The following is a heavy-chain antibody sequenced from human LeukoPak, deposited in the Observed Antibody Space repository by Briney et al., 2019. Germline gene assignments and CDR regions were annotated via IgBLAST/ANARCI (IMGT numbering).Heavy chain of an antibody. CDR1: GFTFSTYS. Sequence: GGSLRLSCAASGFTFSTYSMNWVRQAPGKGLEWVSSMSSSSSYIYYADSVKGRFTISRDNAKNSLYLQMNSLRAEDTAVYYCARAPTAPSYYFDYWGQGTLVTVSS. CDR2: MSSSSSYI. CDR3: ARAPTAPSYYFDY. J-gene: IGHJ4*02. V-gene: IGHV3-21*01.